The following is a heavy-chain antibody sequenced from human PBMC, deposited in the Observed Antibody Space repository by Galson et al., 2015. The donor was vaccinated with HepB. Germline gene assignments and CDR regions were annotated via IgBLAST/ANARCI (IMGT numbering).Heavy chain of an antibody. Sequence: PALVKPTQTLTLTCTFSGFSLSTSGVGVGWIRQPPGKALEWLAFIYWDDDKRYSPSLKSRLTITKDTSKNQVVLTMTSMDPVDTATYYCAHSDCGGDCYATPFDYWGQGTLVTVSS. CDR2: IYWDDDK. J-gene: IGHJ4*02. CDR1: GFSLSTSGVG. CDR3: AHSDCGGDCYATPFDY. D-gene: IGHD2-21*02. V-gene: IGHV2-5*02.